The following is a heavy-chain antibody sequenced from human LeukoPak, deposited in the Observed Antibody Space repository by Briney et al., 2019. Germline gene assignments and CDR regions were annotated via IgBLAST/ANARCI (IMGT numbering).Heavy chain of an antibody. CDR3: ARDRGLYDFWSGYHDY. V-gene: IGHV4-59*01. Sequence: SETLSLTCTVSGGSISSYYWSWIRRPPGKGLEWIGYIYYSGSTNYNPSLKSRVTISVDTSKNQFSLKLSSVTAADTAVYYCARDRGLYDFWSGYHDYWGQGTLVTVSS. J-gene: IGHJ4*02. CDR2: IYYSGST. D-gene: IGHD3-3*01. CDR1: GGSISSYY.